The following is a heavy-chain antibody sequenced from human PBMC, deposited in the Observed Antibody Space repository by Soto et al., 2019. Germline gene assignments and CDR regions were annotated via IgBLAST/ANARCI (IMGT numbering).Heavy chain of an antibody. CDR2: ISGSGGST. V-gene: IGHV3-23*01. Sequence: GGSLRLSCASSGFTFSSYAMSWVLQAPGKGLEWVSAISGSGGSTYYADSVKGRFTISRDNSKNTLYLQMNSLRAEDTAVYYCAKVGREFLEWPIDYWGQGTLVTVSS. D-gene: IGHD3-3*01. CDR3: AKVGREFLEWPIDY. J-gene: IGHJ4*02. CDR1: GFTFSSYA.